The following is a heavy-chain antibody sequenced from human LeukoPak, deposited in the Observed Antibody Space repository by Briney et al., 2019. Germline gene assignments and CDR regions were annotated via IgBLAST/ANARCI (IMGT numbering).Heavy chain of an antibody. Sequence: PSETLSLTCTVSGGSISSGSYYWSWIRQPAGKGLERIGRIYTSGSTNYNPSLKSRVTISVDTSKNQFSLKLSSVTAADTAVYYCARRRFGLHKTETYYYYMDVWGKGTTVTISS. V-gene: IGHV4-61*02. CDR2: IYTSGST. D-gene: IGHD5-24*01. CDR3: ARRRFGLHKTETYYYYMDV. CDR1: GGSISSGSYY. J-gene: IGHJ6*03.